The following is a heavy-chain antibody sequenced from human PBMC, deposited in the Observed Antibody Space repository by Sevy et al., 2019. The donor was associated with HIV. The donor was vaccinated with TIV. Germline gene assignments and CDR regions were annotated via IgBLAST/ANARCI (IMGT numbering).Heavy chain of an antibody. CDR2: ISFSSNYI. CDR3: ARDRPNTIFDGMDV. Sequence: GGSLRLSCAASGFTFSTFSMNWVRQAPGKGLEWVSFISFSSNYIYYADSVKGRFTISRDNAKNSLYLQMNSLRAEDTAVYYCARDRPNTIFDGMDVWGQGTTVTVSS. CDR1: GFTFSTFS. V-gene: IGHV3-21*01. D-gene: IGHD3-3*01. J-gene: IGHJ6*02.